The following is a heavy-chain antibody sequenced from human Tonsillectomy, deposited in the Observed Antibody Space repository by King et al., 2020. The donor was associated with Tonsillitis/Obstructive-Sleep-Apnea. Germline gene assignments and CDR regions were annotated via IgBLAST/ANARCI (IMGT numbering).Heavy chain of an antibody. J-gene: IGHJ6*03. CDR2: IDWDDDK. CDR1: GFSLSTSGMC. Sequence: VTLKESGPALVKPTQTLTLTCTFSGFSLSTSGMCVSWIRQPPGKALEWLARIDWDDDKYYNTSLKTRLTISKDTSKNQVVLTMTNMDPVDTATYYCARMGDCSSTSCDGTPSYMDVWGKGTTVTVSS. CDR3: ARMGDCSSTSCDGTPSYMDV. D-gene: IGHD2-2*01. V-gene: IGHV2-70*11.